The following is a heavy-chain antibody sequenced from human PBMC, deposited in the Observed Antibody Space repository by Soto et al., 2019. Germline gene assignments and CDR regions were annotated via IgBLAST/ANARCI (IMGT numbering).Heavy chain of an antibody. CDR1: GVTFNSYS. CDR2: ISSSSSTI. D-gene: IGHD6-13*01. CDR3: ARHPERIAEIGWFDP. Sequence: GGSIKLSSAASGVTFNSYSMNGVRKATGKGLEWVSYISSSSSTIYYADSVKGRFTISRDNAKNSLYLQMNSLRAEDTAVYYCARHPERIAEIGWFDPWGQGTLVTVSS. V-gene: IGHV3-48*01. J-gene: IGHJ5*02.